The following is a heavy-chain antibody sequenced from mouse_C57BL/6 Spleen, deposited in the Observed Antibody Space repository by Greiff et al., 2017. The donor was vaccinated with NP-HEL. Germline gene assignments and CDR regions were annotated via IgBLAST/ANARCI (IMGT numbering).Heavy chain of an antibody. CDR3: ARIYYGSSPWYFDV. J-gene: IGHJ1*03. Sequence: EVQGVESGGGLVKPGGSLKLSCAASGFTFSSYAMSWVRQTPEKRLEWVATISDGGSYTYYPDNVKGRFTISRDNAKNNLYLQMSHLKSEDTAMYYCARIYYGSSPWYFDVWGTGTTVTVSS. D-gene: IGHD1-1*01. CDR1: GFTFSSYA. V-gene: IGHV5-4*01. CDR2: ISDGGSYT.